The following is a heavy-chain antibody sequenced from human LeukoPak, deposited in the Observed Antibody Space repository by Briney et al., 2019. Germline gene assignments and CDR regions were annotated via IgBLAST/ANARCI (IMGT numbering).Heavy chain of an antibody. D-gene: IGHD5-12*01. CDR1: GVTFSSYA. J-gene: IGHJ4*02. V-gene: IGHV3-23*01. CDR2: ISGSGGST. Sequence: GGSLRLSCAASGVTFSSYAMSWVRQAPGKGLEWVSAISGSGGSTYYADSVKGRFTISRDNSKNTLYLQMNSLRAEDTAVYYCAKAGTLWRRPPYYFDYWGQGTLVTVSS. CDR3: AKAGTLWRRPPYYFDY.